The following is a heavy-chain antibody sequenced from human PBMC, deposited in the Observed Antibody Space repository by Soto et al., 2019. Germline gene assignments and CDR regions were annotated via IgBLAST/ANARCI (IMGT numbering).Heavy chain of an antibody. D-gene: IGHD2-2*02. Sequence: QVQLVQSGAEVKKPGSSVKVSCKASGGTFSSYTISWVRQAPGQGLEWMGRIIPILGIANYAQKFQGRVTITADKSTSTAYMELSSLRSEDTAVYYCARDVLRYCSSTSCYIPYYYYGMDVWGQGTTVTVSS. V-gene: IGHV1-69*08. CDR2: IIPILGIA. J-gene: IGHJ6*02. CDR3: ARDVLRYCSSTSCYIPYYYYGMDV. CDR1: GGTFSSYT.